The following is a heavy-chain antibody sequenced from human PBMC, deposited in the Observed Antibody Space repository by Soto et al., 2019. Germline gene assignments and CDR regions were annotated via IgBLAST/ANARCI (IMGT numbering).Heavy chain of an antibody. CDR2: ISSSRSTT. V-gene: IGHV3-48*02. D-gene: IGHD3-3*01. Sequence: EVQLVESGGGLVQPGGSLRLSCAASGFTFSSYSMNWVRQAPGKGMEWVSYISSSRSTTYYADSVKGRFTISRDNAKNSLYLQMNSLRDEDTAVYYCARDTQDDFWSGYYRDYWGQGTLVTVSS. J-gene: IGHJ4*02. CDR3: ARDTQDDFWSGYYRDY. CDR1: GFTFSSYS.